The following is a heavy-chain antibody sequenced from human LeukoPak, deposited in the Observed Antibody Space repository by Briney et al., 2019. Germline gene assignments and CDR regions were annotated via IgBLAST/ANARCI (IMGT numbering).Heavy chain of an antibody. CDR1: GFTFSSYA. Sequence: GGSLRLSCAASGFTFSSYAMHWVRQAPGKGLEWVAVKSYDGSNKYYADSVKGRFTISRDNSKNTLYLQMNSLRAEDTAVYYCARDAAGDFWSGYSPHYYYYGMDVWGQGTTVTVSS. D-gene: IGHD3-3*01. V-gene: IGHV3-30-3*01. CDR3: ARDAAGDFWSGYSPHYYYYGMDV. CDR2: KSYDGSNK. J-gene: IGHJ6*02.